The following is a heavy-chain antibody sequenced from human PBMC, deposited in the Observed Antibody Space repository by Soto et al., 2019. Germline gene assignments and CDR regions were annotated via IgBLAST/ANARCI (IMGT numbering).Heavy chain of an antibody. CDR2: IIPIFGTA. CDR3: ARDEIVVLTAATSVDSAMAPAAPGHY. Sequence: GASVKVSCKASGGTFSSYPISWVRQAPGQGLDWMGGIIPIFGTANYAQKFQGRVTITADESTSTAYMELSSLRSEDTAVYYCARDEIVVLTAATSVDSAMAPAAPGHYWGQGTLVTVSS. J-gene: IGHJ4*02. D-gene: IGHD2-2*01. CDR1: GGTFSSYP. V-gene: IGHV1-69*13.